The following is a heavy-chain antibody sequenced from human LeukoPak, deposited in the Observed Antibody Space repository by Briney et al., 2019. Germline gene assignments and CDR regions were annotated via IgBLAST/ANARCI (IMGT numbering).Heavy chain of an antibody. Sequence: GGSLRLSCAASGFTFSNYWMSWVRQAPGKGLEWVANIKEDGSAKYYVDSVRGRFTISRDNAKNSVYLQMNSLRADDTAVYYCARLSYDSGTHYRCYEYWGQGTLVTVSS. D-gene: IGHD3-10*01. CDR3: ARLSYDSGTHYRCYEY. CDR2: IKEDGSAK. V-gene: IGHV3-7*01. J-gene: IGHJ4*02. CDR1: GFTFSNYW.